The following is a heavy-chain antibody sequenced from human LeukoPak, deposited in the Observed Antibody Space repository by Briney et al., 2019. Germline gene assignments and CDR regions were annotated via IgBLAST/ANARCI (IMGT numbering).Heavy chain of an antibody. D-gene: IGHD2-2*01. CDR2: ISGSGGST. V-gene: IGHV3-23*01. CDR3: AKTRRSWDIVVVPAAGHYYGMDV. J-gene: IGHJ6*02. CDR1: GFTFSSYA. Sequence: PGGSLRLSCAASGFTFSSYATSWVRQAPGKGLEWVSAISGSGGSTSYADSVKGLFTISRENSKNTLNLQINILRAEDTAVYYCAKTRRSWDIVVVPAAGHYYGMDVWGQGTTVIVSS.